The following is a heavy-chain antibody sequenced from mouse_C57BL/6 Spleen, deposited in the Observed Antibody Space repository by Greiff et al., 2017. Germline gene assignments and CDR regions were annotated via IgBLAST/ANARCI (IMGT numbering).Heavy chain of an antibody. CDR1: GYTFTSYN. Sequence: LQQSGAELVRPGASVKMSCKASGYTFTSYNMHWVKQTPRQGLEWIGAIYPGNGDTSYNHKFKGKATLTVDKSSSTAYMQLSSLTSEDSAVYFCARSIYYDYFYYFDYWGQGTTLTVSS. V-gene: IGHV1-12*01. CDR3: ARSIYYDYFYYFDY. CDR2: IYPGNGDT. D-gene: IGHD2-4*01. J-gene: IGHJ2*01.